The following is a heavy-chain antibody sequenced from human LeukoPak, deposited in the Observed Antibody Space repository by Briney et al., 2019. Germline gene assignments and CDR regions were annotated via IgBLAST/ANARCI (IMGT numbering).Heavy chain of an antibody. Sequence: GASVKVSCKASGGTFSSYAISWVRQAPGQGLEWMGGIIPIFGTANYAQKFQGRVTITADKSTSTAYMELSSLRSEDTAVYYCARARAVDTAMVPDYWGQGTLVAVSS. CDR2: IIPIFGTA. V-gene: IGHV1-69*06. CDR3: ARARAVDTAMVPDY. D-gene: IGHD5-18*01. CDR1: GGTFSSYA. J-gene: IGHJ4*02.